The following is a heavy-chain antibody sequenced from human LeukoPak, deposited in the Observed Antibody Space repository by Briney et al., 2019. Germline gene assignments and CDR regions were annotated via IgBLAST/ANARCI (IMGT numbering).Heavy chain of an antibody. D-gene: IGHD2-15*01. J-gene: IGHJ4*02. CDR1: GYSISSGYY. Sequence: PSETLSLTCTVSGYSISSGYYWGWIRQPPGKGLEWIGNIYNSGSTYYNPSLKSRVTISVDTSKNQFSLKLSSVTAADTAVYYCARRAVVTANYFDYWGQGTLVTVSS. CDR2: IYNSGST. CDR3: ARRAVVTANYFDY. V-gene: IGHV4-38-2*02.